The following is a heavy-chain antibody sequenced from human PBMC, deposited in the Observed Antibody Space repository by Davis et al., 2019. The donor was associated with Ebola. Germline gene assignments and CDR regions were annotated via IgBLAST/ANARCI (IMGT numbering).Heavy chain of an antibody. J-gene: IGHJ4*02. Sequence: AASVKVSCKASGYTFTNYDINWVRQATGQGLEWMGWMNPDSGNTDYAQKFQGRVTMTRDTSTSTVYMELSSLRSEDTAVYYCARGGPVAVAGYDYWGQGTLVTVSS. V-gene: IGHV1-8*01. CDR3: ARGGPVAVAGYDY. D-gene: IGHD6-19*01. CDR1: GYTFTNYD. CDR2: MNPDSGNT.